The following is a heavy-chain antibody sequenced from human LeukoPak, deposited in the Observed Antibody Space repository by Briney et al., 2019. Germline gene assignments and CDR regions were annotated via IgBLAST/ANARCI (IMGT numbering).Heavy chain of an antibody. V-gene: IGHV3-30*18. J-gene: IGHJ6*02. D-gene: IGHD3-10*01. CDR1: GFTFSSYG. CDR3: AKDLKSMVRGACMDA. Sequence: GGSLRLSCAASGFTFSSYGVHWVRQAPGKGLEWVAVITYDGYYKYYADSVKGRFTISSDNSKNTLFLQMNSLRAEDTAVYYCAKDLKSMVRGACMDAWGQGTTVTVSS. CDR2: ITYDGYYK.